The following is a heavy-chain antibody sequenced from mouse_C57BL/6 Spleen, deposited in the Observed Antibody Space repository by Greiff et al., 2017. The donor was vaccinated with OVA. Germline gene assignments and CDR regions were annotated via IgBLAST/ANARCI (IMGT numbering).Heavy chain of an antibody. V-gene: IGHV1-59*01. J-gene: IGHJ1*03. Sequence: QVQLQQPGAELVRPGTSVKLSCKASGYTFTSYWMHWVKQRPGQGLEWIGVIDPSDSYTNYNQKFKGKATLTVDTSSSTAYMQLSSLTSEDSAVYYCARSSGNWDGYFDVWGTGTTVTVSS. CDR1: GYTFTSYW. CDR3: ARSSGNWDGYFDV. D-gene: IGHD4-1*02. CDR2: IDPSDSYT.